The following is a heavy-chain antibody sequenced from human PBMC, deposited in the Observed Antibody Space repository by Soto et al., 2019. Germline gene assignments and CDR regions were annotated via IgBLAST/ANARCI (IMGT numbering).Heavy chain of an antibody. CDR3: VREGYTSGRSGAFDI. V-gene: IGHV3-30*04. Sequence: QVQLVESGGGVVQPGRSLRLSCVASGFTFSSYVMHWVRQVPGEGLEWVAAISSDGRDDYYADSVKGRFTVSRDNSRKTLSMQRNSPRADDTAVYYCVREGYTSGRSGAFDIWGQGTMVTVS. CDR1: GFTFSSYV. CDR2: ISSDGRDD. J-gene: IGHJ3*02. D-gene: IGHD6-19*01.